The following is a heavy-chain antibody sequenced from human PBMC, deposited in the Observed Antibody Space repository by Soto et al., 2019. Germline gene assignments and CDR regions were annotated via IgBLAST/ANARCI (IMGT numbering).Heavy chain of an antibody. D-gene: IGHD4-17*01. CDR1: GFTFSSYW. CDR3: PKPVTYHSHGRGAFDY. J-gene: IGHJ4*01. Sequence: GGSLRLSCVTSGFTFSSYWMTWVRQAPGKGLEWVANIKQDGSDKYYVDSVKGRFTISRDNAKNSLYLQMTSLRAEDTAAYYCPKPVTYHSHGRGAFDYWGHGTLVTVSS. CDR2: IKQDGSDK. V-gene: IGHV3-7*01.